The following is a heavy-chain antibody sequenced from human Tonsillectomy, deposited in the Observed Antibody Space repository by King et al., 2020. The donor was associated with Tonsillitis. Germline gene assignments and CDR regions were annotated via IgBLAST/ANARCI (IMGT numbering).Heavy chain of an antibody. D-gene: IGHD1-26*01. J-gene: IGHJ4*02. CDR3: ASREVGATPLFDY. V-gene: IGHV4-39*01. Sequence: LQLQESGPGLVKPSETLSLTCTVSGGSISSSSYYWGWIRQPPGKGLEWIGSIYYSGRTYSNPSLKSRVTISVDTSKNQFSLKLSSVTAADTAVYYCASREVGATPLFDYWGQGTLVTVSS. CDR2: IYYSGRT. CDR1: GGSISSSSYY.